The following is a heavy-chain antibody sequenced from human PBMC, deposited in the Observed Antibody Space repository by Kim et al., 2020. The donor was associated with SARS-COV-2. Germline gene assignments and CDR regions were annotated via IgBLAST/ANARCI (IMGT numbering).Heavy chain of an antibody. CDR3: ARARGGSSGWSLNYFDY. CDR1: GDSISSSSYY. D-gene: IGHD6-19*01. J-gene: IGHJ4*02. CDR2: IYYSGST. Sequence: SETLSLTCTVSGDSISSSSYYWGWIRQPPGKGLEWIGSIYYSGSTYYNPSLKSRVTMSVDTSKTQFSLKLSSVTAADTAVYYCARARGGSSGWSLNYFDYWGQGTLVTVSS. V-gene: IGHV4-39*01.